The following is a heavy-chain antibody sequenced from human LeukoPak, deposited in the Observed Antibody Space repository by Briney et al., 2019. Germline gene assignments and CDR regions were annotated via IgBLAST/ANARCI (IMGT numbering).Heavy chain of an antibody. J-gene: IGHJ6*03. CDR1: GFTFSSYW. D-gene: IGHD3-10*01. CDR3: ARALRGPYYYYYMDV. V-gene: IGHV3-7*01. Sequence: PGGSLRLSCAASGFTFSSYWMSWVRQAPGKGLEWVANIKQDGSEKYYVGSVKGRFTISRDNAKNSLYLQMNSLRAEDTAVYYCARALRGPYYYYYMDVWGKGTTVTVSS. CDR2: IKQDGSEK.